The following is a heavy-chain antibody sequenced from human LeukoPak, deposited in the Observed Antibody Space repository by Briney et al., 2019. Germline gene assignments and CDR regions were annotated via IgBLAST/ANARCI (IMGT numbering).Heavy chain of an antibody. CDR1: GFTFSSYW. D-gene: IGHD3-22*01. CDR3: AKGFGYDSSGSYFDY. Sequence: GGSLRLSCAASGFTFSSYWMSWVRQAPGKGLEWVANIKQDGSEKYYVDSVKGRFTISRDNAKNSLYLQMNSLRAEDTALYYCAKGFGYDSSGSYFDYWGQGTLVTVSS. CDR2: IKQDGSEK. J-gene: IGHJ4*02. V-gene: IGHV3-7*03.